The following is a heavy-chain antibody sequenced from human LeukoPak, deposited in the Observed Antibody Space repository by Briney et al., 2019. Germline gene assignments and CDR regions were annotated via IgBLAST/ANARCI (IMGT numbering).Heavy chain of an antibody. Sequence: GGSLTLSCAASGFTFSSYAMSWVRQAPGKGLEWVSAISGSGGSTYYADSVKGRFTISRDNSKNTLYLQMNSLRADDTAVYYCAKDHQLRYFDWFTESGFDYWGQGTLVTVSS. V-gene: IGHV3-23*01. D-gene: IGHD3-9*01. CDR2: ISGSGGST. CDR1: GFTFSSYA. J-gene: IGHJ4*02. CDR3: AKDHQLRYFDWFTESGFDY.